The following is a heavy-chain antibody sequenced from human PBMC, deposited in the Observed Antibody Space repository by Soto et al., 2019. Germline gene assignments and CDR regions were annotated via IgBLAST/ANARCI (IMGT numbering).Heavy chain of an antibody. CDR1: GFTFDDYA. J-gene: IGHJ4*02. CDR2: ISWNSGSI. D-gene: IGHD3-10*01. V-gene: IGHV3-9*01. CDR3: AKDGGFGELLDY. Sequence: GGSLRLSCAASGFTFDDYAMHWVRQAPGKGLEWVSGISWNSGSIGYADSVKGRFTISRDNAKNSLYLQMNSLRAEDTALYYCAKDGGFGELLDYWGQGTLVTVSS.